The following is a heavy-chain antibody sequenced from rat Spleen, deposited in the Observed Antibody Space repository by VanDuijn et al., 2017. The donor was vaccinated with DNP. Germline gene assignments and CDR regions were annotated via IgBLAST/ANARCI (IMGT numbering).Heavy chain of an antibody. V-gene: IGHV5-7*01. J-gene: IGHJ3*01. CDR1: GITFSDHN. D-gene: IGHD1-2*01. Sequence: EVRLVESGGGLVQPGRSLKLSCAVSGITFSDHNMAWVRQAPKTSLEWVASITNSGDSSYYSDSVKGRFTISRDNAKSTLYLQMDSLRSEDTATYYCARSDSYGFPYWGQGTLVTVSS. CDR3: ARSDSYGFPY. CDR2: ITNSGDSS.